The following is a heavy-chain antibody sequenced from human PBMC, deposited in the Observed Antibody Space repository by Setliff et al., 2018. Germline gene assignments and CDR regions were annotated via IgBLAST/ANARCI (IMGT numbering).Heavy chain of an antibody. CDR2: LYGNDEK. V-gene: IGHV2-5*01. J-gene: IGHJ4*02. CDR3: VHRPGYCFTTTCWNFDY. D-gene: IGHD2-2*01. CDR1: GFSLATTGVG. Sequence: SGPTLVNPPQTLTLTCTFSGFSLATTGVGVGRIRQPPGKALECLALLYGNDEKLYRPSLKNRLTIAMDSLKRQVVLTLTNVDPVDTATYYCVHRPGYCFTTTCWNFDYWGQGALVTVSS.